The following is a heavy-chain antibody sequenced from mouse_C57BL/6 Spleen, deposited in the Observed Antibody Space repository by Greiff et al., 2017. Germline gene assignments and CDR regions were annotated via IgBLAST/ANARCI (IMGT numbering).Heavy chain of an antibody. V-gene: IGHV5-4*01. CDR1: GFTFSSYA. CDR2: ISDGGSYT. J-gene: IGHJ2*01. CDR3: ARDTVVGNFDY. D-gene: IGHD1-1*01. Sequence: EVQRVESGGGLVKPGGSLKLSCAASGFTFSSYAMSWVRQTPEKRLEWVATISDGGSYTYYPDNVKGRFTISRDNAKNNLYLQMSHLKSEDTAMYYCARDTVVGNFDYWGQGTTLTVSS.